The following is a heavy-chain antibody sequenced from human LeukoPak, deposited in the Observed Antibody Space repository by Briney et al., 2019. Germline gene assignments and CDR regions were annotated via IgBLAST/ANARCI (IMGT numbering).Heavy chain of an antibody. D-gene: IGHD2-15*01. V-gene: IGHV3-23*01. CDR3: AKAEGVVAESLRLYYYYGMDV. Sequence: PGGSLRLSCAASGFTFSSYAMSWVRQAPGKGLEWVSAISGSGGSTYYADSVKGRFTISRDNSKNTLYLQMNSLRAEDTAVYYCAKAEGVVAESLRLYYYYGMDVWGQGTTVTVSS. J-gene: IGHJ6*02. CDR2: ISGSGGST. CDR1: GFTFSSYA.